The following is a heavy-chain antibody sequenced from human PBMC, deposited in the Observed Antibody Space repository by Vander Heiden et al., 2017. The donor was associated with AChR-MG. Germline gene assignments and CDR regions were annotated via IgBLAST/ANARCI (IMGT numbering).Heavy chain of an antibody. CDR2: IGAGGGST. V-gene: IGHV3-23*01. D-gene: IGHD2-2*01. CDR1: GFTFRSYA. CDR3: AKECGTSCSRAGWDVFDI. J-gene: IGHJ3*02. Sequence: EVQLLESGGGLVQPGGSLRLSCAASGFTFRSYAMNWVRPAPGKGLEWVAVIGAGGGSTDYADSVKGRFTISRDNSKNTLFLQMNSLRAEDTAVYYCAKECGTSCSRAGWDVFDIWGQGTMVTVSS.